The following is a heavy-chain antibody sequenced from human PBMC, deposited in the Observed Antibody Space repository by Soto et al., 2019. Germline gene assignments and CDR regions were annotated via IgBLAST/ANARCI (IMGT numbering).Heavy chain of an antibody. J-gene: IGHJ6*02. D-gene: IGHD3-10*01. CDR2: INHSGST. V-gene: IGHV4-34*01. CDR3: ARVVTGFGELLFYYYYGMDV. CDR1: GRPLSGYY. Sequence: SETLSLTCVVYGRPLSGYYWSWIRQPSRMGLEWIGEINHSGSTNYNPSLKSRVTISVDTSKIQFSLKLSSVTAADTAVYYCARVVTGFGELLFYYYYGMDVWGQGTTVT.